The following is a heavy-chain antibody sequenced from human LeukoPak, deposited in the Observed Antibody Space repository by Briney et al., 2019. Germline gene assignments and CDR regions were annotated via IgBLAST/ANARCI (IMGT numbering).Heavy chain of an antibody. CDR3: AREIVGATNNWFDP. Sequence: QPGGSLRLSCAASGFSFSSYWMHWVRQTPGKGLVWVSHINSDGSIKGYADSVKGRFTISRDNAKNSLFLQMNSLRAGDTAVYYCAREIVGATNNWFDPWGQGTLVIVSS. CDR2: INSDGSIK. D-gene: IGHD1-26*01. V-gene: IGHV3-74*01. CDR1: GFSFSSYW. J-gene: IGHJ5*02.